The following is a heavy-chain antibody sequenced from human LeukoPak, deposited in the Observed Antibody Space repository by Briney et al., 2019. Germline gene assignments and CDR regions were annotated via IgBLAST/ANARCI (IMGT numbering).Heavy chain of an antibody. CDR1: GFTFSNHW. Sequence: GGSLRLSCAASGFTFSNHWMHWVRQAPGKGLMWVSRINRGGSRTDYADSVKGRFTISRDNSKNTLYLQMNSLRVEDTAVYYCASGGGLGSSSDYWGQGTLVTVSS. J-gene: IGHJ4*02. CDR3: ASGGGLGSSSDY. V-gene: IGHV3-74*01. D-gene: IGHD6-6*01. CDR2: INRGGSRT.